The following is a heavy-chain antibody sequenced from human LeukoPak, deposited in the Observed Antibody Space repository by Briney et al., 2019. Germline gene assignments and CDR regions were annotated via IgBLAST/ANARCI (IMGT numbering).Heavy chain of an antibody. Sequence: QPGRSVRRSCGASGFTFSSYGSHWVRQAPGKGLEWVAVISYDGSYKDYTDSVKGRFTISRDSSKNTLYLQMNSLRAGDTAVYYCAKEGGNHGPSNAFDIWGQGTMVTVSS. CDR2: ISYDGSYK. CDR3: AKEGGNHGPSNAFDI. D-gene: IGHD6-25*01. V-gene: IGHV3-30*18. CDR1: GFTFSSYG. J-gene: IGHJ3*02.